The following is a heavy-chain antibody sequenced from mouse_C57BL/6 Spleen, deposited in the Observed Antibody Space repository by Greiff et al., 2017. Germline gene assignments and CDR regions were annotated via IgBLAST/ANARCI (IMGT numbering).Heavy chain of an antibody. CDR2: ISSGSSTI. V-gene: IGHV5-17*01. CDR3: ARDIISDDGYPDY. Sequence: EVNLVESGGGLVKPGGSLKLSCAASGFTFSDYGMHWVRQAPEKGLEWVAYISSGSSTIYYADTVKGRFTISRDNAKNTLFLQMTSLRSEDTAMYYCARDIISDDGYPDYWGQGTTLTVSS. J-gene: IGHJ2*01. CDR1: GFTFSDYG. D-gene: IGHD2-3*01.